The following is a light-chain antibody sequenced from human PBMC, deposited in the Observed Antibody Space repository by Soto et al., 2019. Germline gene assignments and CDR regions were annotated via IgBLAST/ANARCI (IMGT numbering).Light chain of an antibody. Sequence: QLVLTQSSSASASLGSSVKLTCTLSSGHSSYIIAWHQQQPGKAPRYLMNLEGSGSFNKGSGVPDRFSGSSSGADRYLTISNLQFEDEADYYCETWDINTHVVFGGGTKLPVL. J-gene: IGLJ2*01. CDR1: SGHSSYI. CDR3: ETWDINTHVV. CDR2: LEGSGSF. V-gene: IGLV4-60*02.